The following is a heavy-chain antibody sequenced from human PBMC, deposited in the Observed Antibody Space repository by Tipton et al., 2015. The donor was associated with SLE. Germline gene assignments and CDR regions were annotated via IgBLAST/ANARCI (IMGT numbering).Heavy chain of an antibody. D-gene: IGHD2-2*01. J-gene: IGHJ4*02. Sequence: SLRLSCSASGFTFSSYSMNWVRQAPGKGLEWVSSISSSSSYIYYADSVKGRFTISRDNSKNTLYLQMNSLRAEDTAVYYCAKGLSYQLLPPFDYWGQGTLVTVSS. CDR2: ISSSSSYI. V-gene: IGHV3-21*04. CDR1: GFTFSSYS. CDR3: AKGLSYQLLPPFDY.